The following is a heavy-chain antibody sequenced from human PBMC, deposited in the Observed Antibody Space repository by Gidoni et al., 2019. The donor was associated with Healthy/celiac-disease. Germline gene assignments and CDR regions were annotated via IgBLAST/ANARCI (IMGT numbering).Heavy chain of an antibody. D-gene: IGHD3-16*01. CDR3: ARAWDFYDYVWGLDP. Sequence: QVQLVQSGAEVKKPGASVKVSCKASGYTFTSYYMHWVRQAPGQGLEWMGIINPSGGSTSYAQKFQGRVTMTRDTSTSTVYMELSSLRSEDTAVYYCARAWDFYDYVWGLDPWGQGTLVTVSS. V-gene: IGHV1-46*01. J-gene: IGHJ5*02. CDR1: GYTFTSYY. CDR2: INPSGGST.